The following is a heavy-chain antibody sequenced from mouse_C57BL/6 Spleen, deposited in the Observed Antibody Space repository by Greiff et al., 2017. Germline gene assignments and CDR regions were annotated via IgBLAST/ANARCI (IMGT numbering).Heavy chain of an antibody. J-gene: IGHJ1*03. D-gene: IGHD1-1*01. CDR1: GYTFTDYE. CDR3: TRRGRRDWYFDV. Sequence: QVQLQQSGAELVRPGASVTLSCKASGYTFTDYEMHWVKQTPVHGLEWIGAIDPETGGTAYNQKFKGKAILTADQSSSTAYMELRSLTSEDSAVYYCTRRGRRDWYFDVWGTGTTVTVSS. CDR2: IDPETGGT. V-gene: IGHV1-15*01.